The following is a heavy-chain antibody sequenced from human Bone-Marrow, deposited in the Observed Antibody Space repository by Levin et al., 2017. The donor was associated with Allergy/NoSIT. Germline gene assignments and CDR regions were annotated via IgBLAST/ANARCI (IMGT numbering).Heavy chain of an antibody. CDR2: IYYSGST. CDR3: ARARRRKIQQYCSGGSCLYAFDI. V-gene: IGHV4-59*01. Sequence: SETLSLTCTVSGGSISSYYWSWIRQPPGKGLEWIGYIYYSGSTNYNPSLKSRVTISVDTSKNQFSLKLSSVTAADTAVYYCARARRRKIQQYCSGGSCLYAFDIWGQGTMVTVSS. CDR1: GGSISSYY. J-gene: IGHJ3*02. D-gene: IGHD2-15*01.